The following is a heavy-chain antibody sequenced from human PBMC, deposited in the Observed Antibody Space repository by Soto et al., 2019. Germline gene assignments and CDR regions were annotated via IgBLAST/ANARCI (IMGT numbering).Heavy chain of an antibody. CDR2: ISAYNGNT. J-gene: IGHJ6*02. V-gene: IGHV1-18*01. Sequence: GASVKVSCKASGYTFTSYGISWVRQAPGQGLEWMGWISAYNGNTNYAQKLQGRVTMTTDTSTSTAYMELRSLRSDDTAVYYCARDDLLSYSQENYYYGMDVWGQGTTVTVSS. CDR1: GYTFTSYG. D-gene: IGHD1-26*01. CDR3: ARDDLLSYSQENYYYGMDV.